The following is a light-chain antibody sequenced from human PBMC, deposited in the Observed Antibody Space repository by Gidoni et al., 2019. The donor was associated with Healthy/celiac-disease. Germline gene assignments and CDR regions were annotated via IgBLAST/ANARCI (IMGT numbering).Light chain of an antibody. J-gene: IGLJ2*01. CDR3: SSYTIRSGLYVV. CDR2: DVG. V-gene: IGLV2-14*03. Sequence: QSALTQPASVSGSPGQSITISCTGASSDVAGYNSVSWYQQHPGKAPQLMIYDVGNRPSGVSNRFSGSKSGNTASLTIYGLQAEDEADYYCSSYTIRSGLYVVFGGGTKLTVL. CDR1: SSDVAGYNS.